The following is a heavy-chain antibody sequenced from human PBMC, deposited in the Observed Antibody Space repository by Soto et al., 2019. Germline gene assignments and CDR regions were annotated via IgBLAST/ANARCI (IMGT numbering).Heavy chain of an antibody. Sequence: QVQLVQSGAEVKKPGSSVKVSCKASGGTFSSYAISWVRQAPGQGLEWMGGIIPIFGTANYAQKFQGRVTITADESASTAYMELSSLRSEDTAVYYCAAFRRGISPVTTCPDGMDVWGQGTTVTVSS. CDR1: GGTFSSYA. D-gene: IGHD4-17*01. CDR2: IIPIFGTA. V-gene: IGHV1-69*01. CDR3: AAFRRGISPVTTCPDGMDV. J-gene: IGHJ6*02.